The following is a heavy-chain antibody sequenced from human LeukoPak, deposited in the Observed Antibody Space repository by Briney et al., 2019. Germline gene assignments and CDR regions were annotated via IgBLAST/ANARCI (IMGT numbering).Heavy chain of an antibody. J-gene: IGHJ3*02. CDR3: ARPLIFGVGHDAFDI. V-gene: IGHV5-51*01. Sequence: GESLKISCKGSGYSFTSYWIGWVRQMPGKGLEWMGIIYPGDSDTRYSPSFQGQVTISADKSISTAYLQWSSLKASDTAMYYCARPLIFGVGHDAFDIWGQGTMVTVSS. D-gene: IGHD3-3*01. CDR2: IYPGDSDT. CDR1: GYSFTSYW.